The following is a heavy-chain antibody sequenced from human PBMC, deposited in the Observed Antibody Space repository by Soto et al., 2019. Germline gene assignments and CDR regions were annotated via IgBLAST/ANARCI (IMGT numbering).Heavy chain of an antibody. CDR2: INAGNGNT. J-gene: IGHJ3*02. CDR1: GYTFTGYA. V-gene: IGHV1-3*01. D-gene: IGHD3-3*01. CDR3: ARVFGFLEWSHTPLGI. Sequence: ASVKVSCKASGYTFTGYAMHWVRQAPGQRLERMGWINAGNGNTKYSQKFQGRVTITRDTSASTAYMKLSSLRSEDTAVYYCARVFGFLEWSHTPLGIWGQGTMVTVSS.